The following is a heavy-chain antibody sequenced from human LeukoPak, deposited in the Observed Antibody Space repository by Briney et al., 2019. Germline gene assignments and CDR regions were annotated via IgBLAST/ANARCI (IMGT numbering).Heavy chain of an antibody. CDR1: GYTFTSYG. CDR2: MNPNSGNT. CDR3: ARGDYYDFWSGYHSFDY. D-gene: IGHD3-3*01. J-gene: IGHJ4*02. V-gene: IGHV1-8*03. Sequence: VSVKVSCKASGYTFTSYGINWVRQATGQGLEWMGWMNPNSGNTGYAQKFRGRVTITRNTSISTAYMELSSLRSEDTAVYYCARGDYYDFWSGYHSFDYWGQGTLVTVSS.